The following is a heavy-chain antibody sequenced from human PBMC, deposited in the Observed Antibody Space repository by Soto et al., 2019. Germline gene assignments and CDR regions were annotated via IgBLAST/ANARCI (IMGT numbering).Heavy chain of an antibody. CDR1: GFSLSSYW. J-gene: IGHJ4*02. D-gene: IGHD2-15*01. CDR3: ARAGHCSGSTCDRHWGFD. CDR2: IKQDASEK. Sequence: EVQLVESGGGLVQPGESLRLSCAASGFSLSSYWMSWVRQAPGKGLEWVANIKQDASEKNYVDSVKGRFTISRDNAKNSVYLQMNGLTAEDTAVYYCARAGHCSGSTCDRHWGFDWGQGDRVTVSP. V-gene: IGHV3-7*05.